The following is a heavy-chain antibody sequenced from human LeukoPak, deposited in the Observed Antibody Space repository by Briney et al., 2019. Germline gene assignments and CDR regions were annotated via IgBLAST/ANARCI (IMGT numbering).Heavy chain of an antibody. D-gene: IGHD6-19*01. V-gene: IGHV3-21*01. CDR3: ARANQGSSSAVAGTY. CDR1: GFTFSSYS. Sequence: GGSLRLSCAASGFTFSSYSMNWVRQAPGKGLEWVSSISSSSSYIYYADSVKGRFTISRDNAKNSLYLQMNSLRAEDTAVYYCARANQGSSSAVAGTYWGQGTLVTVSS. J-gene: IGHJ4*02. CDR2: ISSSSSYI.